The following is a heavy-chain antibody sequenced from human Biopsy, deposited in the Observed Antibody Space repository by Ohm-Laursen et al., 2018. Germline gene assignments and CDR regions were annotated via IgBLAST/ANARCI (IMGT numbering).Heavy chain of an antibody. CDR3: ARGGGYNWNNGGFDP. Sequence: SVTVSCQASGGTFSRSAITWVRQAPGQGLEWMGGIIGIFRTAHYAQKFQGRVTITADEFMSTAYMELSSLRSEDTAVYYCARGGGYNWNNGGFDPWGQGTLVTVSS. CDR2: IIGIFRTA. V-gene: IGHV1-69*13. J-gene: IGHJ5*02. D-gene: IGHD1/OR15-1a*01. CDR1: GGTFSRSA.